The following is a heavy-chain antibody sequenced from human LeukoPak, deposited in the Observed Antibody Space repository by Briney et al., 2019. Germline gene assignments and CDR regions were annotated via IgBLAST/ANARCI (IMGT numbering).Heavy chain of an antibody. CDR3: AREPYSSSSYSGWFDP. Sequence: ASVKASCKASGGTFSSYAISWVRQAPGQGLEWMGGIIPIFGTANYAQKFQGRVTITTDESTSTAYMELSSLRSEDTAVYYCAREPYSSSSYSGWFDPWGQGTLVTVSS. V-gene: IGHV1-69*05. D-gene: IGHD6-6*01. CDR1: GGTFSSYA. CDR2: IIPIFGTA. J-gene: IGHJ5*02.